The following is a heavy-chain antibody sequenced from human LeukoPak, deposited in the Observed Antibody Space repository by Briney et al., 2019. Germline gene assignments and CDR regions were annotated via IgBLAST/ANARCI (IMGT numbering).Heavy chain of an antibody. D-gene: IGHD2-2*01. CDR3: ARGPIVVVPAAMVHYYMDV. J-gene: IGHJ6*03. V-gene: IGHV4-34*01. Sequence: SETLSLTCAVYGGSFSGYYWSWIRQPPGKGLEWMGAINHSGSTNYNPSLKSRVTISVDTSKNQFSLKLSSVTAADTAVYYCARGPIVVVPAAMVHYYMDVWGKGTTVTVSS. CDR1: GGSFSGYY. CDR2: INHSGST.